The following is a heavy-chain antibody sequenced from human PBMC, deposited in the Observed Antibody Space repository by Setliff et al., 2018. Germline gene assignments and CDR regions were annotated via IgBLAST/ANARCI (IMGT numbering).Heavy chain of an antibody. D-gene: IGHD3-16*01. CDR2: ISAYNSRT. CDR3: ARQGGNYYFQY. Sequence: ASVKVSCKASGYTFRSYAMNWVRQAPGQGLECMGWISAYNSRTNNAQHLQGRVTVTTDTSTSTAYMELTSLRSDDTAVYYCARQGGNYYFQYWGQGTLVTVSS. V-gene: IGHV1-18*01. CDR1: GYTFRSYA. J-gene: IGHJ4*02.